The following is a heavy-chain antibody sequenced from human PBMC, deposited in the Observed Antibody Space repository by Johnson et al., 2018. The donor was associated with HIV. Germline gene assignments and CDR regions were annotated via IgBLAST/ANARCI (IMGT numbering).Heavy chain of an antibody. V-gene: IGHV3-30*02. Sequence: QVQLVESGGGVVQPGGSLRLSCAASGFTFSNYGMYWVRQAPGKGLEWVSFIRYDESNEYYADSVKGRFTISRDNSKNTLYLQMSGLRVEDTAVFYWAGGERERAFEIWGQGTMVTVSS. CDR1: GFTFSNYG. CDR3: AGGERERAFEI. CDR2: IRYDESNE. D-gene: IGHD1-1*01. J-gene: IGHJ3*02.